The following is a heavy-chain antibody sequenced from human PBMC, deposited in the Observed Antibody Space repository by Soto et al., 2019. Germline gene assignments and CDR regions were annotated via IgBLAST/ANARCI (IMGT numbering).Heavy chain of an antibody. CDR2: ITWNSGHI. D-gene: IGHD2-2*01. Sequence: EVQLVESGGGLIEPGRSLRLSCAASGFTFADHAMHWVRLPPGKGLEWVSGITWNSGHIDYADSVKGRFTISRDNAKNSLYLQMNSLRAEDTALYYCAKDLSSSGWHYFDNWGQGTPVTVSS. CDR3: AKDLSSSGWHYFDN. V-gene: IGHV3-9*01. CDR1: GFTFADHA. J-gene: IGHJ4*02.